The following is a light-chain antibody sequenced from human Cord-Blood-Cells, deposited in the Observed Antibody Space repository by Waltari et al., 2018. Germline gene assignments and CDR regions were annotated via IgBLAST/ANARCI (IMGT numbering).Light chain of an antibody. CDR1: QSVLYSSNNKNY. CDR3: QQYYSTPRT. CDR2: WAS. Sequence: DIVMTQSPDSLAVSLGERATINSKSSQSVLYSSNNKNYLAGYQQKPGQPPKLRIYWASARESGVPDAFICSGSGKDFTLTSSSLRTEYVAVYYCQQYYSTPRTFGQGTKVGIK. J-gene: IGKJ1*01. V-gene: IGKV4-1*01.